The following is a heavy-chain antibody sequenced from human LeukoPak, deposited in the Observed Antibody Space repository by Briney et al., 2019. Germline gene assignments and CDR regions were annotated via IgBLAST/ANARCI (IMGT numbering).Heavy chain of an antibody. CDR2: ISSSGSTI. D-gene: IGHD3-16*02. Sequence: PEGSLRLSCAASGFTFSDYYMSWIRQAPGKGLEWVSYISSSGSTIDYADSVKGRFTISRDNAKNSLYLQMNSLRAEDTAVYYCARSHIPHYDYVWGSYRPADAFDIWGKGTMVTVSS. J-gene: IGHJ3*02. CDR1: GFTFSDYY. CDR3: ARSHIPHYDYVWGSYRPADAFDI. V-gene: IGHV3-11*01.